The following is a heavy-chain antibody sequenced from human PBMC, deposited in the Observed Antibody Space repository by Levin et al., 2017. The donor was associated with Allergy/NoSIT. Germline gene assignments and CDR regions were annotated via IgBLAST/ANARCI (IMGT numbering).Heavy chain of an antibody. CDR1: GYTFTGYY. J-gene: IGHJ4*02. CDR2: INPNSGGT. Sequence: GESLKISCKASGYTFTGYYMHWVRQAPGQGLEWMGRINPNSGGTNYAQKFQGRVTMTRDTSISTAYMELSRLRSDDTAVYYCASIPGRYCSGGSCSGNDYWGQGTLVTVSS. CDR3: ASIPGRYCSGGSCSGNDY. D-gene: IGHD2-15*01. V-gene: IGHV1-2*06.